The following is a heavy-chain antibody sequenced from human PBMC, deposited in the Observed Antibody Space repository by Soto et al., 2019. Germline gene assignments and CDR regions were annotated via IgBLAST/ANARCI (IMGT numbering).Heavy chain of an antibody. Sequence: SETLSLTCAVYGGSFSGYYWSWIRQPPGKGLEWIGEINHSGSTNYNPSLKSRVTISVDTSKNQFSLKLSSVTAADTAVYYCARRRYGDGYYWGQGTLVTVSS. CDR3: ARRRYGDGYY. CDR2: INHSGST. CDR1: GGSFSGYY. V-gene: IGHV4-34*01. J-gene: IGHJ4*02. D-gene: IGHD4-17*01.